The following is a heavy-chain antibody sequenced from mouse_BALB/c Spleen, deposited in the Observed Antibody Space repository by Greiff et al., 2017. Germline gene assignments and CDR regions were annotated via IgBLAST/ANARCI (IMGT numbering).Heavy chain of an antibody. CDR3: AKYGNYAWFAY. CDR1: GYTFTDYN. J-gene: IGHJ3*01. CDR2: IYPYNGGT. Sequence: DVQLQESGPELVKPGASVKISCKASGYTFTDYNMHWVKQSHGKSLEWIGYIYPYNGGTGYNQKFKSKATLTVDNSSSTAYMELRSLTSEDSAVYYCAKYGNYAWFAYWGQGTLVTVSA. D-gene: IGHD2-10*02. V-gene: IGHV1S29*02.